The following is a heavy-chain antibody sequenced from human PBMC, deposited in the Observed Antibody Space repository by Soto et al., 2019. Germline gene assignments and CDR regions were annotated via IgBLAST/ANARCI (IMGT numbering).Heavy chain of an antibody. V-gene: IGHV3-66*01. J-gene: IGHJ4*02. CDR3: ARDPFQPVGY. Sequence: PGGSLRLSCAASGFTFETYVMHWVRQAPGKGLEWVSVIYSDGRPYYADSAKDRLTISRDNSKNTLYLQMNSLRAEDTAVYYCARDPFQPVGYWGQGTLVTVSS. CDR2: IYSDGRP. D-gene: IGHD1-26*01. CDR1: GFTFETYV.